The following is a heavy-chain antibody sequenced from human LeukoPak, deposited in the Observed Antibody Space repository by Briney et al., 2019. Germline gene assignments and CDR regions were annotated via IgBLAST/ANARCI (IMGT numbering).Heavy chain of an antibody. Sequence: ASVKVSCKAVGYNFSSYAMNWARQAPGQRLEWMGWINGGSGRTKYSQNFQGRVTITRDTSASTAYMELSSLRSEDTAVYYCARYLDVWGQGTTVTVSS. CDR2: INGGSGRT. V-gene: IGHV1-3*01. J-gene: IGHJ6*02. D-gene: IGHD3-10*01. CDR1: GYNFSSYA. CDR3: ARYLDV.